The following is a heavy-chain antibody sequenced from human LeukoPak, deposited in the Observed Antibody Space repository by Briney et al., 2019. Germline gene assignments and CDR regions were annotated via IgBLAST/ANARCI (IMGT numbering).Heavy chain of an antibody. J-gene: IGHJ6*02. CDR1: GYSFTSYW. CDR3: ARPAAAGHYYYYGMDV. CDR2: IYPGDSDT. D-gene: IGHD6-13*01. V-gene: IGHV5-51*01. Sequence: GESLKISCKGSGYSFTSYWIGWVRQMPGKGLEWMGIIYPGDSDTRYSPSFQGQVTISADKTISTAYLQWSSLKASDTAMYYCARPAAAGHYYYYGMDVWGQGTTVPVSS.